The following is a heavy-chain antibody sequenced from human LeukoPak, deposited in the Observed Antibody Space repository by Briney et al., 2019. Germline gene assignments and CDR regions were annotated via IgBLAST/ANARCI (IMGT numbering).Heavy chain of an antibody. J-gene: IGHJ6*03. CDR3: ARLYSSSPQYYYYYMDV. CDR2: IIPIFGTA. Sequence: ASVKVSCKASGGTFSSYAISWVRQAPGQGLEWMGGIIPIFGTANYAQKFQGRVTITADESTSTAYMELSSLRSEDTAVYYCARLYSSSPQYYYYYMDVWGKGTTVTISS. V-gene: IGHV1-69*01. CDR1: GGTFSSYA. D-gene: IGHD6-13*01.